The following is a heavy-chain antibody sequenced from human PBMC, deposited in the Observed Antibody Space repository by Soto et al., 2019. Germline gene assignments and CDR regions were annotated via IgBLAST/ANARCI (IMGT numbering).Heavy chain of an antibody. CDR3: AREGIGAFDI. CDR1: GFTFSGYS. V-gene: IGHV3-21*01. D-gene: IGHD1-20*01. CDR2: ISSSSSYI. Sequence: XVSLRLSCAASGFTFSGYSMNWVRQAPGKGLEWVSSISSSSSYIYYADSVKGRFTISRDNAKNSLYLQMNSLRAEDTAVYYCAREGIGAFDIWGQGTMVTVSS. J-gene: IGHJ3*02.